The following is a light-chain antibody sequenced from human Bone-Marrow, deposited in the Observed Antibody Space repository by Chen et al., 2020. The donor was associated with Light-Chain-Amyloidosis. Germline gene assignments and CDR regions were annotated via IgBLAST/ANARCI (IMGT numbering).Light chain of an antibody. Sequence: DIQMTQSPSSLSESIGDRVTITCQASQDISDYLNWYQQQPWKAPKLLIYDASKLENGVPSRVRGSGSGSDFSFTISSLQPEDFATYYCQQFDDFPFTFGPGTKVDRK. CDR1: QDISDY. CDR3: QQFDDFPFT. V-gene: IGKV1-33*01. CDR2: DAS. J-gene: IGKJ3*01.